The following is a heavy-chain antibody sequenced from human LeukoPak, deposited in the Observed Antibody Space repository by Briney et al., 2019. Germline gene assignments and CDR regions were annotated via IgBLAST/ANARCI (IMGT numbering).Heavy chain of an antibody. D-gene: IGHD3-10*01. CDR1: GFTFSTYA. J-gene: IGHJ4*02. Sequence: QPGGSLRLSCAASGFTFSTYAMNWVRQAPGKGLEWVSAISGSGGSTYYADSVKGRFTISRDNSKNTLYLQMNSLRAEDTAVYYCAKDKDPYYLMVRGVILHYFDYWGQGTLVTVSS. V-gene: IGHV3-23*01. CDR3: AKDKDPYYLMVRGVILHYFDY. CDR2: ISGSGGST.